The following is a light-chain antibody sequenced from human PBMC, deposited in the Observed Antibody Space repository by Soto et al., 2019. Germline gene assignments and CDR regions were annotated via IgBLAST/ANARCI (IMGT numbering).Light chain of an antibody. CDR1: SSDVGGYDY. J-gene: IGLJ2*01. CDR2: NVN. Sequence: QSALTQVASVSGSPGQSITISCTGTSSDVGGYDYVSWYQQHPGKAPKLMIYNVNYRPSGVSDRFSGSKSGDTASLTISGLQAEDEANYYCSSYTNTNTLVFGGGTKVTVL. CDR3: SSYTNTNTLV. V-gene: IGLV2-14*03.